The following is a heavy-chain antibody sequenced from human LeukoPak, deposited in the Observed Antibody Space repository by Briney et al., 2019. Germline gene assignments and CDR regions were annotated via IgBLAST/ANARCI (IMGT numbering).Heavy chain of an antibody. Sequence: SETLSLTCTVSGGSISSSSYYWGWIRQPPGKGLEWIGSIYYSGSTYYNPSLKSRVTISVDTSKNQFSPKLSSVTAADTAVYYCARPFYDGSGSYHAFDIWGQGTMVTVSS. D-gene: IGHD3-10*01. CDR3: ARPFYDGSGSYHAFDI. J-gene: IGHJ3*02. CDR1: GGSISSSSYY. V-gene: IGHV4-39*01. CDR2: IYYSGST.